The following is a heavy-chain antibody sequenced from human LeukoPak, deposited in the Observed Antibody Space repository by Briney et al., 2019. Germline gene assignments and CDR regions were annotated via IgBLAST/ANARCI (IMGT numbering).Heavy chain of an antibody. CDR2: ISYDGSNK. J-gene: IGHJ4*02. Sequence: GGSLRLSCAASGFTFSSYGVHWVRQAPGKGLEWVAVISYDGSNKYYADSVKGRFTISRDNSKNTLYLQMNSLRAEDTAVYYCAKWGLGYCSSTSCSELDYWGQGTLVTVSS. V-gene: IGHV3-30*18. CDR1: GFTFSSYG. D-gene: IGHD2-2*01. CDR3: AKWGLGYCSSTSCSELDY.